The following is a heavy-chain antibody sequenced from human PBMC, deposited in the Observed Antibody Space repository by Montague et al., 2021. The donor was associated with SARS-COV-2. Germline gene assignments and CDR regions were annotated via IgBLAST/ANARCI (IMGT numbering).Heavy chain of an antibody. CDR2: IYHSGTT. CDR3: ARRHIVASNRAFDY. Sequence: SETLSLTCTVSGDSITNNYYWGWIRQPPGKRLEWIGTIYHSGTTYYNPSLKSRVTISVDTSNNQFSLKLTSVTAADTAVYYCARRHIVASNRAFDYWGQGTLVTVSS. V-gene: IGHV4-38-2*02. D-gene: IGHD2-21*01. CDR1: GDSITNNYY. J-gene: IGHJ4*02.